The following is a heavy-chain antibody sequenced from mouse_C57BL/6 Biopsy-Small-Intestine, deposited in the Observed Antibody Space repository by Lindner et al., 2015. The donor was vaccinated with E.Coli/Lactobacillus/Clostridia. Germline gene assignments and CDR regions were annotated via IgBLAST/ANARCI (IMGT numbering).Heavy chain of an antibody. CDR3: ARPGLRRTFSVVWYFDV. CDR1: GFTFSDYG. Sequence: VQLQESGGGLVKPGGSLKLSCAASGFTFSDYGMHWVRQAPERGLEWVAYISSGSSSIYDADTVKGRFTISRDNAKNTLFLQMTSLRSEDTAMYYCARPGLRRTFSVVWYFDVWGTGTTVTVSS. D-gene: IGHD2-4*01. CDR2: ISSGSSSI. J-gene: IGHJ1*03. V-gene: IGHV5-17*01.